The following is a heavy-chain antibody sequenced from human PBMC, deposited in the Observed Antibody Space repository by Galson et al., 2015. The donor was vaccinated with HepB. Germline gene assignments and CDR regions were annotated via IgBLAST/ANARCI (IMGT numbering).Heavy chain of an antibody. CDR1: GGTFSSYT. Sequence: SVKVSCKASGGTFSSYTISWVRQAPGQGLEWMGRIIPILGVANYAQKFQGRVTITADKSTSTAYMELSSLRSEDTAVYYCARDLQRQSHYYYYYGMDVWGQGTTVTVSS. D-gene: IGHD1-1*01. J-gene: IGHJ6*02. CDR3: ARDLQRQSHYYYYYGMDV. CDR2: IIPILGVA. V-gene: IGHV1-69*04.